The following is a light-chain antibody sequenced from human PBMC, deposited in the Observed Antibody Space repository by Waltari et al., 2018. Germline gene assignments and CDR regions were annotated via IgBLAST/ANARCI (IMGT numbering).Light chain of an antibody. CDR3: QQHGTLPAT. J-gene: IGKJ1*01. Sequence: EIVLTQSPGTASLSPGERVTRSCRARQSVGSSSLAWYQQKPGQAPGLVIYRAARRAPGIPDRFSGCGSGTCFSLTISRLEPEDFAVYYCQQHGTLPATFGQGTKVEIK. CDR1: QSVGSSS. CDR2: RAA. V-gene: IGKV3-20*01.